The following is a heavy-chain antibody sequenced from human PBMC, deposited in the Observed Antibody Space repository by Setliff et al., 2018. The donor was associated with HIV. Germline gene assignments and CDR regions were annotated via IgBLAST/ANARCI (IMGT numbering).Heavy chain of an antibody. CDR1: GGSISSRDW. Sequence: PSETLSLTCAVSGGSISSRDWWSWVRQPPGKGLEWIGEIYHSGRTNYNPSLKSRVTISVDKSKSQFSLTLTSVTAADTAVYYCASVFESSAYSYYYGMDVWGQGTTVTVSS. J-gene: IGHJ6*02. V-gene: IGHV4-4*02. CDR2: IYHSGRT. CDR3: ASVFESSAYSYYYGMDV. D-gene: IGHD3-22*01.